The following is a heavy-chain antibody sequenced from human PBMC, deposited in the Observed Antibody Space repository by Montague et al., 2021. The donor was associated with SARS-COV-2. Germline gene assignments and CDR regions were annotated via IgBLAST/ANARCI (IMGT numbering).Heavy chain of an antibody. J-gene: IGHJ4*02. Sequence: SETLSLTCAASGDSISSSNWWSWVRQPPGKGLEWIGEIYHGGSTNYNPSLKSRVTMSIDESRNQFSLSLSSLTAADTAVYYCARLDGLGYWGQGTLVAVSS. V-gene: IGHV4-4*02. CDR2: IYHGGST. D-gene: IGHD3/OR15-3a*01. CDR3: ARLDGLGY. CDR1: GDSISSSNW.